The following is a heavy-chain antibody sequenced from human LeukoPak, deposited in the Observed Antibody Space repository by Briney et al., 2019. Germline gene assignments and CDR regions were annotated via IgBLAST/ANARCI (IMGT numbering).Heavy chain of an antibody. CDR2: IYYSGST. V-gene: IGHV4-4*08. Sequence: SETLSLTCTVSGGSISSYYWSWIRQPPGKGLEWIGYIYYSGSTNYNPSLKSRVTISVDTSKNQFSLKLSSVTAADTAVYYCARDGVGATTDYFDYRGQGTLVTVSS. J-gene: IGHJ4*02. CDR1: GGSISSYY. D-gene: IGHD1-26*01. CDR3: ARDGVGATTDYFDY.